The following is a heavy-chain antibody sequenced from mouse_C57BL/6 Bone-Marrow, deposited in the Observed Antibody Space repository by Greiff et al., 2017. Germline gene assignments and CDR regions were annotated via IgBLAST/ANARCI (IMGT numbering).Heavy chain of an antibody. J-gene: IGHJ4*01. Sequence: QVQLQQSGPELVKPGASVKISCKASGYAFSSSWMNWVKQRPGKGLEWIGRIYPGDGDTNYNGKFKGKATLTADKSSSTAYMQLSSLTSEDSAVYFCARGLWYFGGDYWGQGTSVTVSS. D-gene: IGHD2-1*01. CDR3: ARGLWYFGGDY. V-gene: IGHV1-82*01. CDR2: IYPGDGDT. CDR1: GYAFSSSW.